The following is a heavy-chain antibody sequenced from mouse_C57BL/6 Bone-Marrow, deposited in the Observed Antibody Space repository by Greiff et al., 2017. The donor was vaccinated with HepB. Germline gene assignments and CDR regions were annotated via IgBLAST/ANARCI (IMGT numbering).Heavy chain of an antibody. CDR1: GYTFTDYY. Sequence: EVQLQQSGPELVKPGASVKISCKASGYTFTDYYMNWVKQSHGKSLEWIGDINPNNGGTSYNQKFKGKATLTVDKSSSTAYMGLRSLTAEDSAVYYCARDGYYRRDCWGRGTTLTVSS. D-gene: IGHD2-12*01. CDR2: INPNNGGT. J-gene: IGHJ2*01. V-gene: IGHV1-26*01. CDR3: ARDGYYRRDC.